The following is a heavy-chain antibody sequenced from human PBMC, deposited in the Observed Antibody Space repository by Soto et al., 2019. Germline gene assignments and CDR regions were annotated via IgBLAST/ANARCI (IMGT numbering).Heavy chain of an antibody. Sequence: SETLSLTCAVYGGSFSGYYWSWIRQPPGKGLEWIGEINHSGSTNYNPSLKSRVTISVDTSKNQFSLKLSSVTAADTAVYYCARVLLLWFRDFWGQGTTVTVSS. V-gene: IGHV4-34*01. CDR3: ARVLLLWFRDF. CDR2: INHSGST. CDR1: GGSFSGYY. J-gene: IGHJ6*02. D-gene: IGHD3-10*01.